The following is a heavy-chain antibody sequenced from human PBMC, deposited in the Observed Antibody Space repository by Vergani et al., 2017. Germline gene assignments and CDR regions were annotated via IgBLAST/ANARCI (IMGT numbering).Heavy chain of an antibody. Sequence: QVQLQQWGAGLLKPSETLSLTCAVYGGSFSGYYWSWIRQPPGKGLEWSGEINHSGSTNYNPSLKSRVTISVDTSKNQFSLKLSSVTAADTAVYYCAREGRAAAGMVGAFDIWGQGTMVTVSS. CDR1: GGSFSGYY. CDR2: INHSGST. CDR3: AREGRAAAGMVGAFDI. J-gene: IGHJ3*02. V-gene: IGHV4-34*01. D-gene: IGHD6-13*01.